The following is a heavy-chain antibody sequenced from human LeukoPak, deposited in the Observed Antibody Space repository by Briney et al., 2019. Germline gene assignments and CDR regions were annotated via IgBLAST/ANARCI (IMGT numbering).Heavy chain of an antibody. Sequence: ASVKVTCKASGGTFSSYAISWVRQAPGQGLEWMGWIGAYNGNTNYAQKLQGRVTMTTDTSTSTAYMELRSLRSDDTAVYYCARGGRTVTTFDYWGQGTLVTVSS. CDR2: IGAYNGNT. V-gene: IGHV1-18*01. D-gene: IGHD4-11*01. J-gene: IGHJ4*02. CDR1: GGTFSSYA. CDR3: ARGGRTVTTFDY.